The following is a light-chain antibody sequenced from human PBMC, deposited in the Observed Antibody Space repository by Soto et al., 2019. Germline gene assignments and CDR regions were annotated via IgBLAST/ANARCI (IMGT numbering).Light chain of an antibody. CDR3: SSYTSSSPYV. CDR2: DVS. V-gene: IGLV2-14*01. CDR1: SSDVGGYNY. J-gene: IGLJ1*01. Sequence: SLLTQRASVSGSPGQWITISCTGTSSDVGGYNYVYWYQQHPGKAPKLMIYDVSNRPSGVSNRFSGSKSGNTASLTISGLQAEDEADYYCSSYTSSSPYVFGTGTKVPVL.